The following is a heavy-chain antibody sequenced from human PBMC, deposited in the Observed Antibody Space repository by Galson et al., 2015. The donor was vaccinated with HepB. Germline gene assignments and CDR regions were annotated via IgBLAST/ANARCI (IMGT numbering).Heavy chain of an antibody. Sequence: SLRLSCAASGFTFSSYAMHWVRQAPGKGLEWVAVISYDGSNKYYADSVKGRLTISRDNSKNTLYLQMNSLRAEDTAVYYCARDPLMTYYFDYWGQGTLVTVSS. J-gene: IGHJ4*02. CDR1: GFTFSSYA. D-gene: IGHD3-16*01. CDR2: ISYDGSNK. V-gene: IGHV3-30*04. CDR3: ARDPLMTYYFDY.